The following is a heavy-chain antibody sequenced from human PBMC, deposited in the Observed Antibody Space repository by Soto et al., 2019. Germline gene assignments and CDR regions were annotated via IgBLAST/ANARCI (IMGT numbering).Heavy chain of an antibody. D-gene: IGHD3-3*01. CDR2: IWYVGSEK. J-gene: IGHJ6*02. Sequence: QVQLVESGGGVVQPGRSLRLSCAASGFAFNSYGMHWVRQAPGKGLEWVAVIWYVGSEKYYADSVKGRFTISSDNSRSTLYLQMTRLRAEDAAVYYCARAAIFGVAIQYYYFYYGLDVWGQGTTVTVSS. CDR3: ARAAIFGVAIQYYYFYYGLDV. V-gene: IGHV3-33*01. CDR1: GFAFNSYG.